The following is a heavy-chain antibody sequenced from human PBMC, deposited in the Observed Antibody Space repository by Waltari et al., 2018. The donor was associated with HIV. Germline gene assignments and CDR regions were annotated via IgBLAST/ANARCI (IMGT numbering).Heavy chain of an antibody. CDR1: GGPVRRYY. CDR2: IYYSGST. Sequence: QVQLQDSGPGLAKPSETLSLTCTVSGGPVRRYYRSWIRQPPGKGLEWIGSIYYSGSTNYNPSLKSRVTISVDTSKNQFSLKLSSVTAADTAVYYCARCLWFGGEYGMDVWGQGTTGTVAS. J-gene: IGHJ6*02. V-gene: IGHV4-59*02. CDR3: ARCLWFGGEYGMDV. D-gene: IGHD3-10*01.